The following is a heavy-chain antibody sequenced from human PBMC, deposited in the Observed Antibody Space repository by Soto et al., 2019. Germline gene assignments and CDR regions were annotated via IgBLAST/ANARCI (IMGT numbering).Heavy chain of an antibody. CDR3: AGEYPGSFDY. CDR1: GGSFSGYY. Sequence: QVQLQQWGAGLLKPSETLSLTCAVYGGSFSGYYWSWIRQPPGKGLEWIGEINHSGSTNYNPSLKSRVTISVDTSKNQFSLKLSSVTAADTAVYNCAGEYPGSFDYWSQGTLVTVSS. D-gene: IGHD3-10*01. CDR2: INHSGST. J-gene: IGHJ4*02. V-gene: IGHV4-34*01.